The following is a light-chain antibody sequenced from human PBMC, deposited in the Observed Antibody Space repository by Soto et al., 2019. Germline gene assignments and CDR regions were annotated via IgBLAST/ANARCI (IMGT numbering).Light chain of an antibody. V-gene: IGKV3-20*01. CDR3: QKYDKWPRT. CDR2: GAS. Sequence: EIVMTQSPACLSVSPGEIVTLSCSASQSVGSNYLAWYEQKPGQAPRLLIYGASSRAAGIPDRFSGSGSGTDFTLTISRLEPEDFAVYYCQKYDKWPRTFGQGTKVDIK. J-gene: IGKJ1*01. CDR1: QSVGSNY.